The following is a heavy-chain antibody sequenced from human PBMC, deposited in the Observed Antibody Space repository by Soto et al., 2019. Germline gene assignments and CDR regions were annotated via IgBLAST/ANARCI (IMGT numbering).Heavy chain of an antibody. CDR3: ARVYCSGGSCYGIDY. CDR2: INPGGGT. CDR1: GYTFTSYY. Sequence: QVQLVQFGAEVKKPGASVKVSCKASGYTFTSYYVHWVRQPPGQGLEWMGLINPGGGTSYAQQFQGRVTMTRHTSTSTVYMELSSLRSEYTAVYYCARVYCSGGSCYGIDYWGQRTLVTVSS. V-gene: IGHV1-46*01. D-gene: IGHD2-15*01. J-gene: IGHJ4*02.